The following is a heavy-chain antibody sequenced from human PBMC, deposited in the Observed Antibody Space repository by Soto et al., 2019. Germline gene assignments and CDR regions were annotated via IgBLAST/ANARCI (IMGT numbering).Heavy chain of an antibody. CDR2: ISGSGGST. D-gene: IGHD6-13*01. Sequence: GGSLRLSCAASGFTFSSYAMSWVRQAPGKGLEWVSAISGSGGSTYYADSVKGRFTISRDNSKNTLYLQMNSLRAEDTAVYYCAGAAAGTELYYYYYGMDVWGQGTTVTVSS. J-gene: IGHJ6*02. CDR3: AGAAAGTELYYYYYGMDV. V-gene: IGHV3-23*01. CDR1: GFTFSSYA.